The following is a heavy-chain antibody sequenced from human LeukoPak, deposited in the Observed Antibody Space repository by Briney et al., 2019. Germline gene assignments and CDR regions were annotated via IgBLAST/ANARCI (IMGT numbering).Heavy chain of an antibody. CDR3: ARDLTMVRLRVYYFDY. Sequence: GGSLRLSCAASGFTFSSYWMSWVRQAPGKGLEWVANIKQDGSEKYYVDSVKGRFTISRDNAKNSLYLQMNSLRAEDTAVYYCARDLTMVRLRVYYFDYWGQGTLVTVSS. J-gene: IGHJ4*02. CDR2: IKQDGSEK. CDR1: GFTFSSYW. D-gene: IGHD3-10*01. V-gene: IGHV3-7*01.